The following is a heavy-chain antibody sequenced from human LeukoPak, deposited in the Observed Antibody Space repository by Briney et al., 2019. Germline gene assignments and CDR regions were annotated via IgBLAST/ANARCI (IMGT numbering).Heavy chain of an antibody. CDR3: TKVLRGYSDYGD. CDR2: IQRIDNY. D-gene: IGHD5-12*01. J-gene: IGHJ4*02. V-gene: IGHV4-59*01. Sequence: KPSETLSLTCAVSGASISGSYWSWIRQPPGKGLEYIGYIQRIDNYNYNPSLKSRVTMTLDTSKNQFSLKLSSVTAADTAIYYCTKVLRGYSDYGDWGQGTLVTVSS. CDR1: GASISGSY.